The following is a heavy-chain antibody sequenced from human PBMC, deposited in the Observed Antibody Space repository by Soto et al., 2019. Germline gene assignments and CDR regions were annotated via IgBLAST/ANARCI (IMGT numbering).Heavy chain of an antibody. V-gene: IGHV3-23*01. CDR1: GFTFNNYA. CDR3: AKGRGGSGSLTPRVDF. CDR2: ISGGGDTT. Sequence: EVQLLESGGGLVQPGGSLRLSCAASGFTFNNYAMTWVRQAPGKGLEWVSAISGGGDTTSYADSVKGRFTFSRDGSKNTLYLQLSSLRAEATALYYCAKGRGGSGSLTPRVDFWGQGTLVTVSS. J-gene: IGHJ4*02. D-gene: IGHD3-10*01.